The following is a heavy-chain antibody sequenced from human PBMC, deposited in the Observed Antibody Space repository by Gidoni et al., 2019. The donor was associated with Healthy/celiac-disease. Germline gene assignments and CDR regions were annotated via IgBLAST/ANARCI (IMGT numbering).Heavy chain of an antibody. J-gene: IGHJ6*02. CDR1: GFTLRSYD. Sequence: QVQLVESGGGVVQPGRYLRLSCAASGFTLRSYDMHWVRQAPGKGLEWVAVITYDGSNKYYADSVKGRFTISRDNSKNTLYLQMNSLRAEDTAVYYCARDSGPCSGSYHYYYYGMDVWGQGTTVTVSS. D-gene: IGHD3-10*01. CDR2: ITYDGSNK. CDR3: ARDSGPCSGSYHYYYYGMDV. V-gene: IGHV3-30-3*01.